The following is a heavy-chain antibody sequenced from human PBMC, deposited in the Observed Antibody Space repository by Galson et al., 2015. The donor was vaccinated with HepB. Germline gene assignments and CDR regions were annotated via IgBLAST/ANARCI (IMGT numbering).Heavy chain of an antibody. J-gene: IGHJ3*02. D-gene: IGHD2/OR15-2a*01. CDR2: IYHSGST. CDR1: GGSISSGGYS. V-gene: IGHV4-30-2*01. Sequence: TLSLTCVVSGGSISSGGYSCNWIRQPPGKGLEWIGYIYHSGSTYYNPSLKSRVTMSVDRSKNQFSLKLSSVTAADTAVYYCARGDYFFSAFDIWGQGTMVTVSS. CDR3: ARGDYFFSAFDI.